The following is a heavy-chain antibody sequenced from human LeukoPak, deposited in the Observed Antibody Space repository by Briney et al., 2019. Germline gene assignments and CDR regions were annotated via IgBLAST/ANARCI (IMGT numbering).Heavy chain of an antibody. CDR1: GFTFSGHW. V-gene: IGHV3-7*01. CDR3: TRDRSRAEDD. D-gene: IGHD1-14*01. CDR2: INQGGSDK. J-gene: IGHJ4*02. Sequence: GGFLRLSCAASGFTFSGHWMSWVRQAPGKGLEWVANINQGGSDKYYVDSVKGRFTISRDNANNLLYLQMNSLRGEDTAVYYCTRDRSRAEDDWGQGTLVTVSS.